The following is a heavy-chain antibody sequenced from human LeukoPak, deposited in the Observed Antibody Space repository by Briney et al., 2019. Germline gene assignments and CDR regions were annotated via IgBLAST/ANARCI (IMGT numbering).Heavy chain of an antibody. J-gene: IGHJ6*03. CDR3: ARDPNNHYYYMDV. D-gene: IGHD1/OR15-1a*01. CDR2: IIPIFGTA. V-gene: IGHV1-69*01. Sequence: EASVKVSCKASGGTFSSYAISWVRQAPGQGLEWMGGIIPIFGTANCAQKFQGRVTITADESTSTAYMELSSLRSEDTAVYYCARDPNNHYYYMDVWGKGTTVTVSS. CDR1: GGTFSSYA.